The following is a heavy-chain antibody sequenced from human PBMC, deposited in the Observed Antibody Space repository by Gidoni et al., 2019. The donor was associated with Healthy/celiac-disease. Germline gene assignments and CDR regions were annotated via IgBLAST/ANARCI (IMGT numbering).Heavy chain of an antibody. Sequence: GFTFSSYGMHWVRQAPGKGLEWVAVIWYEGSNKYYADSVKGRFTISRDNSKNTLYLHMNSLRAEDTAVYYCAGGYSSSWYNWFDPWGQGTLVTVSS. CDR1: GFTFSSYG. V-gene: IGHV3-33*01. D-gene: IGHD6-13*01. CDR3: AGGYSSSWYNWFDP. CDR2: IWYEGSNK. J-gene: IGHJ5*02.